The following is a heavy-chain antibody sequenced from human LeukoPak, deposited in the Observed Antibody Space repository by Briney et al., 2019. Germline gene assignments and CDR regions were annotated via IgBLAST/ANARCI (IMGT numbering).Heavy chain of an antibody. Sequence: SETLSLTCTVSGGSISSGDYYWSWIRQPPGKGLEWIGYIYYSGSTYYNPSLKSRVTISVDTSKNQFSLKLSSVTAADTAVYYCARSPLYDFWSGYHFDYWGQGTLVTVSS. D-gene: IGHD3-3*01. CDR2: IYYSGST. CDR1: GGSISSGDYY. J-gene: IGHJ4*02. CDR3: ARSPLYDFWSGYHFDY. V-gene: IGHV4-30-4*01.